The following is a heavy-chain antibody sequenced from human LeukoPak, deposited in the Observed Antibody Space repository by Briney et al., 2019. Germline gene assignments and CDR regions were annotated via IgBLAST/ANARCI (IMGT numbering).Heavy chain of an antibody. CDR1: GFTFSSYG. J-gene: IGHJ4*02. CDR2: IWYDGSNK. Sequence: GGSLRLSCAASGFTFSSYGMHWVGQAPGKGLEGVAVIWYDGSNKYYADSVKGRFTISRDNSKNTLYLQMNSLRAEDTAVYYCARPPVVGAPRFIFDYWGQGTLVTVSS. V-gene: IGHV3-33*01. D-gene: IGHD3-22*01. CDR3: ARPPVVGAPRFIFDY.